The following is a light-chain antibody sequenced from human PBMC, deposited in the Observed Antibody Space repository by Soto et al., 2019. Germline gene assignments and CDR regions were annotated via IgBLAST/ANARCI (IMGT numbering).Light chain of an antibody. CDR3: SSYTSSSIDYV. CDR1: SSDVGGYNY. Sequence: QSALTQPASVSGSPGQSITISCTGTSSDVGGYNYVSWYQQHPGKAPKLMIYEVSNRPPGVPNRFSGSKSGNTASLTISGLQAEDEADYYCSSYTSSSIDYVFGTGTKLTVL. V-gene: IGLV2-14*01. J-gene: IGLJ1*01. CDR2: EVS.